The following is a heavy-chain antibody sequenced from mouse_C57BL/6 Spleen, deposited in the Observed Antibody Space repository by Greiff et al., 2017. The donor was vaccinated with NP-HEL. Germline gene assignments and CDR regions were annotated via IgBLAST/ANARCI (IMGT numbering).Heavy chain of an antibody. CDR1: GYTFTDYE. Sequence: VQLQQSGAELVRPGASVTLSCKASGYTFTDYEMHWVKQTPVHGLEWIGAIDPETGGTAYNQKFKGKAILTADKSSSTAYMELRSLTSEDSAVYYCTRDDGSSHYWGQGTTLTVSS. CDR3: TRDDGSSHY. J-gene: IGHJ2*01. V-gene: IGHV1-15*01. CDR2: IDPETGGT. D-gene: IGHD1-1*01.